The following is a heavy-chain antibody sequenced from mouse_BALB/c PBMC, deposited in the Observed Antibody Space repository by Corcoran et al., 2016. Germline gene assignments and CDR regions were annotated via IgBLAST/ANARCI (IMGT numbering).Heavy chain of an antibody. Sequence: EVQLQQSGAELVRPGALVKLSCKASGFNIKDYYMHWVKQRPEQGLEWIGWIDPENGNTIYDPKFQGKASITADTSSNTAYLQLSSLTSEDTAVYYWARGAPDYWGQGTTLTVSS. CDR2: IDPENGNT. V-gene: IGHV14-1*02. CDR1: GFNIKDYY. CDR3: ARGAPDY. J-gene: IGHJ2*01.